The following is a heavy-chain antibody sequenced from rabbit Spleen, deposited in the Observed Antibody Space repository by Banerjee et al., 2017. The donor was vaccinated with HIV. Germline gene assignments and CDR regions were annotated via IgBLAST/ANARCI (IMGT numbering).Heavy chain of an antibody. J-gene: IGHJ6*01. CDR2: IAGSSSGFT. Sequence: QQLVESGGGLVKPGASLTLTCTASGFSFSSSDYMCWVRQAPGKGLEWISCIAGSSSGFTYSATWAKGRFTCSKTSSTTVTLQMSSLTVADTATYFCARAGYAGYGYANFRDYYGMDLWGPGTLVTVS. CDR1: GFSFSSSDY. CDR3: ARAGYAGYGYANFRDYYGMDL. V-gene: IGHV1S40*01. D-gene: IGHD6-1*01.